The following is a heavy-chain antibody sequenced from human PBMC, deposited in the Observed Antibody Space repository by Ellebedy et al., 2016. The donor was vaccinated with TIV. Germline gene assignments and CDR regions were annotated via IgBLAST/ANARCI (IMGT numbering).Heavy chain of an antibody. J-gene: IGHJ4*02. Sequence: GGSLRLSXEASGLTFNRYGIHWVRQAPGKGLEWVAFISNHGKEKYYADSVKGRFTISRDNAKNSLYLQMNSLRDEDTAVYYCARGRATVVTDFDYWGQGTLVTVSS. CDR3: ARGRATVVTDFDY. V-gene: IGHV3-30*03. CDR1: GLTFNRYG. CDR2: ISNHGKEK. D-gene: IGHD4-23*01.